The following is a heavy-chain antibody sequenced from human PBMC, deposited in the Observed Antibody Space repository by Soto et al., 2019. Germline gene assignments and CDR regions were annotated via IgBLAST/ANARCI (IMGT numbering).Heavy chain of an antibody. J-gene: IGHJ4*02. D-gene: IGHD2-15*01. CDR3: AKEPYCSGGSCYSGRELGYFDY. CDR2: ISGSGGST. Sequence: GSLRLSCAASGFTFSSYAMSWVRQAPGKGLEWVSAISGSGGSTYYADSVKGRFTISRDNSKNTLYLQMNSLRAEDTAVYYCAKEPYCSGGSCYSGRELGYFDYWGQGTLVTVSS. CDR1: GFTFSSYA. V-gene: IGHV3-23*01.